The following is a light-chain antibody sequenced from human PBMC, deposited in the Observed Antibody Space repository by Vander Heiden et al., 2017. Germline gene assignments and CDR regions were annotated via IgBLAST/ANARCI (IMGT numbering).Light chain of an antibody. CDR2: RAT. V-gene: IGKV1-5*03. CDR3: QQYDRGRT. J-gene: IGKJ1*01. Sequence: DLHTTQSPSTLSASLGDRVTITCRANEHISRWLAWYQQKPGKAPKLLIYRATSLESGVPSRCSGSGSGTEFTLTISSLQPDELATYYCQQYDRGRTFGQGTKVEVK. CDR1: EHISRW.